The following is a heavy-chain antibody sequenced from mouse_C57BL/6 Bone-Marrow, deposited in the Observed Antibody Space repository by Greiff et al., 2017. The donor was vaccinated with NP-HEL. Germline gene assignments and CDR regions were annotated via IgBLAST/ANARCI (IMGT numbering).Heavy chain of an antibody. Sequence: EVHLVESGGDLVKPGGSLKLSCAASGFTFSSYGMSWVRQTPDKRLEWVATISSGGSYTYYPDSVKGRFTISRDNAKNTLYLQMSSLKSEDTAMYYCARPDSSGYYAVDYWGQGTSVTVSS. J-gene: IGHJ4*01. D-gene: IGHD3-2*02. CDR2: ISSGGSYT. CDR1: GFTFSSYG. CDR3: ARPDSSGYYAVDY. V-gene: IGHV5-6*01.